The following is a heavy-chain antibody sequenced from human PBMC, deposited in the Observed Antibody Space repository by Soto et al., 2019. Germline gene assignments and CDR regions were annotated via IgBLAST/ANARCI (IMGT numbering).Heavy chain of an antibody. Sequence: GGSLRLACAASGFTFSDYYMSWIRQAPGKGLEWVSCISSSSSYTNYADSVKGRFTISRDNAKNSLYLQMNSPRAEDTAVDYGARGSESYVDYWGQGTLVTVSS. J-gene: IGHJ4*02. CDR2: ISSSSSYT. V-gene: IGHV3-11*05. CDR3: ARGSESYVDY. CDR1: GFTFSDYY. D-gene: IGHD1-26*01.